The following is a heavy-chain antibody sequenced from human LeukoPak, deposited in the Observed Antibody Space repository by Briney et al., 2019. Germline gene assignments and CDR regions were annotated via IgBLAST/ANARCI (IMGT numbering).Heavy chain of an antibody. V-gene: IGHV3-7*01. CDR3: AREWQGGIAAAGTRIEGDY. Sequence: GGSLRLSCAVSGFSVSGYWMTWVRQAPGKGLEWVANIKQDGSEKHYVDSVSGRFTISRDNAGNSLFLQTNSLRVEDTAVYYCAREWQGGIAAAGTRIEGDYWGQGTLVAVSS. J-gene: IGHJ4*02. D-gene: IGHD6-13*01. CDR1: GFSVSGYW. CDR2: IKQDGSEK.